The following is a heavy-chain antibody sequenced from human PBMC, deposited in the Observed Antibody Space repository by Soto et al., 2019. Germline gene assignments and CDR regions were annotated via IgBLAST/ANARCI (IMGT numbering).Heavy chain of an antibody. D-gene: IGHD6-19*01. CDR1: GGSISSYY. CDR2: IYYSWST. J-gene: IGHJ4*01. V-gene: IGHV4-59*08. CDR3: ARHSHSTGWKEYFDY. Sequence: PSETLSLTCTVSGGSISSYYWSWIRQPPGKGLEWIGYIYYSWSTNYNPSLKSRVTISVDTSKNQFSLKLSSVTAADTAVYYCARHSHSTGWKEYFDYWGQGTLVTVSS.